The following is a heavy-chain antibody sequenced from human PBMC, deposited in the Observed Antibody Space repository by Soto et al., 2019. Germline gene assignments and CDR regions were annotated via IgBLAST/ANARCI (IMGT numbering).Heavy chain of an antibody. CDR2: INPTGGST. CDR3: ARTQAVGFWELYYSGMDV. Sequence: QVQLVQSGAEMKQPGASVKVSCKASGYTFTNYYIHWVRQAPGQGLEWMGMINPTGGSTSYAQKFQGRVPMTRDRSTGTVSMELNHLTSEDTAVFYCARTQAVGFWELYYSGMDVWGQGTTVTVSS. J-gene: IGHJ6*02. D-gene: IGHD3-10*01. CDR1: GYTFTNYY. V-gene: IGHV1-46*01.